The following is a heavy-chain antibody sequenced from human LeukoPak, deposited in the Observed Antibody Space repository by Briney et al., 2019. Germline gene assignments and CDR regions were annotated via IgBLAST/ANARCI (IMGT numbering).Heavy chain of an antibody. CDR3: AKDRSVVVAATPDY. V-gene: IGHV3-30*18. CDR1: GFTFSSYG. D-gene: IGHD2-15*01. CDR2: ISYDGSNK. Sequence: GRSLRLSCAASGFTFSSYGMHWVRQAPGKGLEWVAVISYDGSNKYYADSVKGRFTISRDNSKNTLYLQMNSLRAENTAVYYCAKDRSVVVAATPDYWGQGTLVTVSS. J-gene: IGHJ4*02.